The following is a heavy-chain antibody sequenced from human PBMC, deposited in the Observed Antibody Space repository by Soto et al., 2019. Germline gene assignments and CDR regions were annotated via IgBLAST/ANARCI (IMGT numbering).Heavy chain of an antibody. J-gene: IGHJ4*02. D-gene: IGHD3-16*01. CDR3: ARSAGGGAPDY. CDR2: IYYSGST. CDR1: GGSISSYY. V-gene: IGHV4-59*01. Sequence: SETLSLTCTVSGGSISSYYWSWIRQPPGKGLEWIGYIYYSGSTNYNPSLKGRVTISVDTSKNQFSLKLSSVTAADTAVYYCARSAGGGAPDYWGQGTLVTVSS.